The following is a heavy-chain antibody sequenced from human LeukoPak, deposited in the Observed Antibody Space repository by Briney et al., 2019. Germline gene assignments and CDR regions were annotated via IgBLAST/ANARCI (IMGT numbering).Heavy chain of an antibody. V-gene: IGHV3-30-3*01. CDR2: ISYDGSNK. Sequence: PGGSLRLSCAASGFTFSSYWMSWVRQAPGKGLEWVAVISYDGSNKYYADSVKGRFTISRDNSKNTLYLQMNSLRAEDTAVYYCARVNSFDTNHWGQGTLVTVSS. CDR1: GFTFSSYW. CDR3: ARVNSFDTNH. D-gene: IGHD4-11*01. J-gene: IGHJ5*02.